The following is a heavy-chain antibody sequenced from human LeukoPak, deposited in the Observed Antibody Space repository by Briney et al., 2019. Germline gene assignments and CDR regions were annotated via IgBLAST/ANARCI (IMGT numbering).Heavy chain of an antibody. V-gene: IGHV4-38-2*02. CDR1: GYSISSGYY. Sequence: PSETLSLTFTVSGYSISSGYYWGWIRQPPGKGLEWIGTIYHSGRTYYNPSLKSRVTISVDTSKNQFSLKLSSVTAADTAVYYCVRDGYYYDSSGYNWGQGTLVTVSS. CDR3: VRDGYYYDSSGYN. D-gene: IGHD3-22*01. J-gene: IGHJ4*02. CDR2: IYHSGRT.